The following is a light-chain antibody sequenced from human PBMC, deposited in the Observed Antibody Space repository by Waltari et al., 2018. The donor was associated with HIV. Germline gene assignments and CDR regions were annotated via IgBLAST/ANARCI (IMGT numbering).Light chain of an antibody. J-gene: IGKJ1*01. CDR3: QQYHDSPRT. V-gene: IGKV1-8*01. CDR1: RDIDTH. Sequence: GDTVTITCRASRDIDTHLAWYQHKPGSAPHLLIYGASTLQKGVPPRFSGSGSGTFFSLTVTCLQSEDFATYFCQQYHDSPRTFGLGTTV. CDR2: GAS.